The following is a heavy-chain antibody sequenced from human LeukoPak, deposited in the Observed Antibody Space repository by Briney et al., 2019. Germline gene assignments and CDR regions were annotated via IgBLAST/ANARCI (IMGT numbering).Heavy chain of an antibody. J-gene: IGHJ5*02. Sequence: ASVKVSCKASGYTFTGYYMHWVRQAPGQGLEWMGWINPNSGGTNYAQKFQGRVTMTRDTSISTAHMELSRLRSDDTAVYYCARPLLPYCTNGVCYEAGRLWFDPWGQGTLVTVSS. V-gene: IGHV1-2*02. CDR1: GYTFTGYY. D-gene: IGHD2-8*01. CDR2: INPNSGGT. CDR3: ARPLLPYCTNGVCYEAGRLWFDP.